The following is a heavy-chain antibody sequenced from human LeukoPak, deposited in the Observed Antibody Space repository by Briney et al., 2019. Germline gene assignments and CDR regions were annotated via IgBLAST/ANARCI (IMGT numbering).Heavy chain of an antibody. CDR2: ISGSGGST. V-gene: IGHV3-23*01. J-gene: IGHJ4*02. Sequence: SGGSLRLSCAASGFTFSSYAMSWVRQAPGKGLEWVSAISGSGGSTYYADSVKGRFTISRDNSKNTLYLQMNSLRAEDTAVYYCAKDLVVVPDSLDYWGQGTLVTVSS. CDR1: GFTFSSYA. CDR3: AKDLVVVPDSLDY. D-gene: IGHD2-2*01.